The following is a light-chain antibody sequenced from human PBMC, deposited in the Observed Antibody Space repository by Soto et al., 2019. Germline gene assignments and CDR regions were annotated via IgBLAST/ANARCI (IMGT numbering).Light chain of an antibody. CDR2: DVS. Sequence: QSALTQPASVSGSPGQSITISCTGTSSDVGGYNYVSWYQQHPDKAPKLMIYDVSNRPSGVSNRFSGSKSGNTASLTISGLQADDEADYYCSSYTSSSTQVVFGGGTKVTVL. J-gene: IGLJ3*02. CDR3: SSYTSSSTQVV. V-gene: IGLV2-14*03. CDR1: SSDVGGYNY.